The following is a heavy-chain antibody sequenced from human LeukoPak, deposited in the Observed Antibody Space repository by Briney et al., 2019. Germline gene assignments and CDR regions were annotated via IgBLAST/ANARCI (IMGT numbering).Heavy chain of an antibody. J-gene: IGHJ4*02. CDR2: IYPGDSDT. V-gene: IGHV5-51*01. D-gene: IGHD3-22*01. CDR3: ARLRRYYYDSSGYYFDY. Sequence: GESLKISCKGSGYSFTSYWIGWVRQIPGKGLEWMGIIYPGDSDTRYSPSFQGQVTISADKSISTAYLQWSSLKASDTAMYYCARLRRYYYDSSGYYFDYWGQGTLVTVSS. CDR1: GYSFTSYW.